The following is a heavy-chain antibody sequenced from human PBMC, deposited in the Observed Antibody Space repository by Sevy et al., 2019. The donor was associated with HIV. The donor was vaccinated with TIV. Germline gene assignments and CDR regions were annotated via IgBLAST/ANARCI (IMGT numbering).Heavy chain of an antibody. CDR1: GYTFTSYG. CDR3: ARVEGRYYDSSGYTAFDY. D-gene: IGHD3-22*01. J-gene: IGHJ4*02. CDR2: ISAYNGNT. V-gene: IGHV1-18*01. Sequence: ASVKVSCKASGYTFTSYGISWVRQAPGQGLEWMGWISAYNGNTNYAQKLQGRVTMTTDTSTRTAYMELRSLRSDDTAVYYCARVEGRYYDSSGYTAFDYWGQGTLVTVSS.